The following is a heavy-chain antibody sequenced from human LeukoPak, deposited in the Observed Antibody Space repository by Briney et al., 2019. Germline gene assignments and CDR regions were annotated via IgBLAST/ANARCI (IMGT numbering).Heavy chain of an antibody. D-gene: IGHD2-2*01. V-gene: IGHV1-2*02. J-gene: IGHJ5*02. CDR3: ARDGLYCSSTSCFSGDNWFDP. Sequence: GASVKVSCKASGYTFTGYYMHWVRQAPGQGLEWMGWINPNSGGTNYAQKFQGRVTMTRDTSISTAYMELSRLRSDDTAVYYCARDGLYCSSTSCFSGDNWFDPWGQGTLVTVSS. CDR2: INPNSGGT. CDR1: GYTFTGYY.